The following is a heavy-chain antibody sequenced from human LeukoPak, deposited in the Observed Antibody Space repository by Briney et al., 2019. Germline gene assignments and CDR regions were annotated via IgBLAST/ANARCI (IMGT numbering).Heavy chain of an antibody. CDR2: INHRGSS. Sequence: SETLSLTCAVYGESFSAYFWNWIRQAPGKALEYIGEINHRGSSHYNPSLKTRVTLSVDTSKNQFSLKLTSVTAADTAVYFCERGSSFDGNCSAGACDAGYYDSWGQGTPVTVSS. J-gene: IGHJ4*02. CDR1: GESFSAYF. CDR3: ERGSSFDGNCSAGACDAGYYDS. D-gene: IGHD2-15*01. V-gene: IGHV4-34*01.